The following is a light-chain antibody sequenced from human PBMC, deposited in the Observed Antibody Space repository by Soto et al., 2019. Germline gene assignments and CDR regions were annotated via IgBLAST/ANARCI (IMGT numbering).Light chain of an antibody. J-gene: IGKJ4*01. CDR2: GAS. CDR1: QSVSSD. CDR3: QQYTKWPLT. V-gene: IGKV3-15*01. Sequence: EIVMTQSPATLSVSPGERATLSCRASQSVSSDLAWYQQKPGQAPRLLIYGASTRATGIPARFSGSGSGTEFTLTISSLQSVDFAVYYCQQYTKWPLTFGGGTKVEIK.